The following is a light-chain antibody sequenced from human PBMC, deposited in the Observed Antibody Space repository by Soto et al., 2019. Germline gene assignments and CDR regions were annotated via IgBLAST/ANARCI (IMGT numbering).Light chain of an antibody. CDR3: QQYSSSPRT. Sequence: EIVLTQSPATLSLSPGERATLSCRASQSVSTYLAWYQQKAGQAPRLLIYDASNRATGVPDRFSGSGSGTDFSLTISRLEPEDLAVYHCQQYSSSPRTFGHGTRLEIK. J-gene: IGKJ5*01. V-gene: IGKV3-20*01. CDR2: DAS. CDR1: QSVSTY.